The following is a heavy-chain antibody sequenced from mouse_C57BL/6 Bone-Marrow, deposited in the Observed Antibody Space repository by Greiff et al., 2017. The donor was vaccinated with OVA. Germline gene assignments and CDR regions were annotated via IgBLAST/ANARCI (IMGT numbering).Heavy chain of an antibody. D-gene: IGHD1-1*01. Sequence: DVQLQESGPGLVKPSQSLSLTCSVTGYSITSGYFWNWIRQFPGNNLEWMGYISYDGSNNYNPSLKNRISITRDTSKNQFFLKLNSVTTEDTATYYCARSQGYDGSRYWFAYWGQGTLVTVSA. V-gene: IGHV3-6*01. J-gene: IGHJ3*01. CDR1: GYSITSGYF. CDR3: ARSQGYDGSRYWFAY. CDR2: ISYDGSN.